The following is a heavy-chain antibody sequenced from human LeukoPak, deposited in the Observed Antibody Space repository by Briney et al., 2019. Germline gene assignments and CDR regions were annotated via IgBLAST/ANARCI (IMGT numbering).Heavy chain of an antibody. J-gene: IGHJ3*02. CDR2: IIPIFGTA. Sequence: GASVKVSCKASGYTFTSYGISWLRQAPGQGLEWMGGIIPIFGTANYAQKFQGRVTITADESTSTAYMELSSLRSEDTAVYYCARWGYSSGWSNAFDIWGQGTMVTVSS. CDR3: ARWGYSSGWSNAFDI. D-gene: IGHD6-19*01. V-gene: IGHV1-69*13. CDR1: GYTFTSYG.